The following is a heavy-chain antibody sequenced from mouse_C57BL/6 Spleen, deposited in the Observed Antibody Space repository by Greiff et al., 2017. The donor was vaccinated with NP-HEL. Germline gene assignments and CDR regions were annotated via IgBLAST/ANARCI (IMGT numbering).Heavy chain of an antibody. CDR2: IYPRSGNT. J-gene: IGHJ4*01. CDR3: ARRGLDAMDY. D-gene: IGHD2-2*01. V-gene: IGHV1-81*01. Sequence: VQLKESGAELARPGASVKLSCKASGYTFTSYGISWVKQRTGQGLEWIGEIYPRSGNTYYNEKFKGKATLTADKSSSTAYMELRSLTSEDSAVYFCARRGLDAMDYWGQGTSVTVSS. CDR1: GYTFTSYG.